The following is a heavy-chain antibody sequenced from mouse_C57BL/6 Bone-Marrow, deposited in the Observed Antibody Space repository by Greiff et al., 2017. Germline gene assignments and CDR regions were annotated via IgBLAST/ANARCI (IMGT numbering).Heavy chain of an antibody. CDR1: GYTFTSYG. D-gene: IGHD1-1*01. V-gene: IGHV1-81*01. CDR3: ARNYGSSYWYFDV. J-gene: IGHJ1*03. CDR2: IYPRSGNT. Sequence: QVQLQQSGAELARPGASVQLSCKASGYTFTSYGISWVKQRTGQGLEWIGEIYPRSGNTYYNEKFKGKATLTADKSSSTAYMELRSLTSEDSAVYFCARNYGSSYWYFDVWGTGTTVTVSS.